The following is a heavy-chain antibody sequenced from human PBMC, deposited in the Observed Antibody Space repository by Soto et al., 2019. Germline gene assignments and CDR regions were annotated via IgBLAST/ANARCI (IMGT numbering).Heavy chain of an antibody. Sequence: QVQLVQSGAEVKKPGSSVKVSCKASGGTFSSYAISWVRQAPGQGLEWMGGISPIFGTANYAQKFQGRVTITADKSSSTAYMELSSLRSEDTAVYYCARDTGRPVYWYFDLWGRGTLVTVSS. V-gene: IGHV1-69*06. J-gene: IGHJ2*01. D-gene: IGHD2-8*01. CDR2: ISPIFGTA. CDR1: GGTFSSYA. CDR3: ARDTGRPVYWYFDL.